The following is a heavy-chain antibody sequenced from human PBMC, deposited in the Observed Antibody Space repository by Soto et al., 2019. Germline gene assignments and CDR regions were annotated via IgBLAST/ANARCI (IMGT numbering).Heavy chain of an antibody. Sequence: PSETLSLTCNVSGGPISNYYWSWVRQPAGKGLKWVGRIYSDGATNYSPSLKSRVFMSLDMSGNQFSLQLNSVTAADTAVYYCSRVGCSNSNCQTRGMDVWGQGTTVTVSS. V-gene: IGHV4-4*07. CDR2: IYSDGAT. D-gene: IGHD2-2*01. J-gene: IGHJ6*02. CDR3: SRVGCSNSNCQTRGMDV. CDR1: GGPISNYY.